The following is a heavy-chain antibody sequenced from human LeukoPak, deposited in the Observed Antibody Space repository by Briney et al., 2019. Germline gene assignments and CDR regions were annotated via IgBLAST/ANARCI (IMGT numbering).Heavy chain of an antibody. Sequence: ASVKVSCKASGYTFTSYDINWVRQATGQGLEWMGWMNPNSGNTGYAQKFQGRVTMTRNTSISTAYMELSSLRSEDTAVYYCAREVVWFGELSSPKRMDVWGQGTTVTVSS. CDR3: AREVVWFGELSSPKRMDV. CDR1: GYTFTSYD. V-gene: IGHV1-8*02. CDR2: MNPNSGNT. D-gene: IGHD3-10*01. J-gene: IGHJ6*02.